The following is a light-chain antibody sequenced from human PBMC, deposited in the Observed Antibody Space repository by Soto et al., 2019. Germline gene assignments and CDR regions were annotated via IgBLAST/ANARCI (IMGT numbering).Light chain of an antibody. CDR1: QSVSNN. V-gene: IGKV3-15*01. J-gene: IGKJ2*01. CDR3: QQYNNWPPYT. CDR2: GAS. Sequence: EVVMTQSPATLSVSPGDRATLSCRASQSVSNNLAWYQQKPGQAPRLLIYGASTGATGLPARFSASGSGTEVPLTISSLQSEDFAVYYCQQYNNWPPYTFGQGTKLEIK.